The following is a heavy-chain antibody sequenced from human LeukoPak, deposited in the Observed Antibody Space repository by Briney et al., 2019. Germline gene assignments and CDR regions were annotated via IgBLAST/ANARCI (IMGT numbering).Heavy chain of an antibody. Sequence: ASVKVSCKASGYTFTNYGITWVRQAPGQGLEWMGWINANNGNTNYAQNLQGRVTMTRDTSTSTAYMELRSLRSDDTAVYYCARGPIAAAGDFWGQGTLVTVSS. J-gene: IGHJ4*02. CDR2: INANNGNT. V-gene: IGHV1-18*01. CDR3: ARGPIAAAGDF. CDR1: GYTFTNYG. D-gene: IGHD6-13*01.